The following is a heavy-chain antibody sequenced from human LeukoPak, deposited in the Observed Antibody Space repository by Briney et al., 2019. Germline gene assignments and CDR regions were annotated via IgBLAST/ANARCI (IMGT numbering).Heavy chain of an antibody. CDR3: ASISTAKNY. CDR1: GGSISDYY. V-gene: IGHV4-59*08. D-gene: IGHD5-18*01. Sequence: PSETLSLTCTVFGGSISDYYWGWIRQPPGKELEWIGYIYYSGSTYYNPSLKSRVTMSVDTSKNQFSLKLSSVTAADTAVYYCASISTAKNYWGQGTLVTVSS. J-gene: IGHJ4*02. CDR2: IYYSGST.